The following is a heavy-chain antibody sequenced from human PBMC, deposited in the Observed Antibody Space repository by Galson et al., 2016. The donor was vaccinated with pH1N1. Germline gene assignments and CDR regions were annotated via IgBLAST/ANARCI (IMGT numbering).Heavy chain of an antibody. J-gene: IGHJ6*04. CDR3: ARGGFYYDSSGPSYGMDV. CDR2: TYYRSKWYN. D-gene: IGHD3-22*01. CDR1: GDSVSSNSAA. V-gene: IGHV6-1*01. Sequence: CAISGDSVSSNSAAWNWIRQSPSRGLEWLGRTYYRSKWYNDYSESVKSRITINPDTSKNQFSLQLNSVSPEDAAVYYCARGGFYYDSSGPSYGMDVWGKGTTVTVSS.